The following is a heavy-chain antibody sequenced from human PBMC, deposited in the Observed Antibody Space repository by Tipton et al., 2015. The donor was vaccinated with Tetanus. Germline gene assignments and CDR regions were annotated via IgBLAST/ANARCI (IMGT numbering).Heavy chain of an antibody. CDR1: GASLRGGDYH. CDR2: ISSSGST. V-gene: IGHV4-61*03. D-gene: IGHD3-3*01. CDR3: ARANFDFPKKGPFDS. J-gene: IGHJ4*02. Sequence: GLVKPSETLSLTCTVSGASLRGGDYHWSWIRQPPGKGLEWLAYISSSGSTNSDYSLKSRITISRDTSKNHFSLNLASVTAADTAVYFCARANFDFPKKGPFDSWGQGIPVIVSS.